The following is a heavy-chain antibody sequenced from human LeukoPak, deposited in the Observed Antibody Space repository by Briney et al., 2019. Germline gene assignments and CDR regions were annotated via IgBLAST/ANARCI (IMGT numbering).Heavy chain of an antibody. D-gene: IGHD6-13*01. CDR1: GFTFSSYA. V-gene: IGHV3-21*01. J-gene: IGHJ5*02. Sequence: PGGSLRLSCAASGFTFSSYAMSWVRQAPGKGLEWVSSISSSSSYIYYADSVKGRFTISRDNAKNSLYLQMNSLRAEDTAVYYCARVPVYSSSWDWFDPWGQGTLVTVSS. CDR2: ISSSSSYI. CDR3: ARVPVYSSSWDWFDP.